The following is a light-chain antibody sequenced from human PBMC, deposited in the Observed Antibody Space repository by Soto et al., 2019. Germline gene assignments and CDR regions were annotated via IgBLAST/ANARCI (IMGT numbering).Light chain of an antibody. CDR3: QQRSNWPPWIT. CDR2: DAS. Sequence: EIVLKQSPATLSLSPGERATLSCRAIQGVSSYLAWYQQKPGQAPRLLIYDASNRATGIPARFSGSGSGTDFTLTISSLEPEDFAVYYCQQRSNWPPWITFGQGTRLEIK. V-gene: IGKV3-11*01. CDR1: QGVSSY. J-gene: IGKJ5*01.